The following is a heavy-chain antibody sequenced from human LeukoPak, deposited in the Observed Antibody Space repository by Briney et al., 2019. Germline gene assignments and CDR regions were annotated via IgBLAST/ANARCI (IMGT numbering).Heavy chain of an antibody. CDR1: GYTFTSYG. CDR3: ARPSPYCGGDCYSNY. CDR2: ISAYNGNT. V-gene: IGHV1-18*01. Sequence: ASVKVSCKASGYTFTSYGISWVRQAPGQGLEWMGWISAYNGNTNYAQKLQGRVTMTTDTSTSTAYMELSSLRSEDTAVYYCARPSPYCGGDCYSNYWGQGTPVTVSS. J-gene: IGHJ4*02. D-gene: IGHD2-21*02.